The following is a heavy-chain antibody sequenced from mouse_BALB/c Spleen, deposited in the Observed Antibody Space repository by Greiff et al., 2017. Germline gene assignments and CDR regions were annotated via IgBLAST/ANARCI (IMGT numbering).Heavy chain of an antibody. V-gene: IGHV5-6-3*01. D-gene: IGHD1-1*01. CDR2: INSNGGST. J-gene: IGHJ4*01. Sequence: EVMLVESGGGLVQPGGSLKLSCAASGFTFSSYGMSWVRQTPDKRLELVATINSNGGSTYYPDSVKGRFTISRDNAKNTLYLQMSSLKSEDTPMYYCARDYYGTSYYYAMDYWGQGTSVTVSS. CDR1: GFTFSSYG. CDR3: ARDYYGTSYYYAMDY.